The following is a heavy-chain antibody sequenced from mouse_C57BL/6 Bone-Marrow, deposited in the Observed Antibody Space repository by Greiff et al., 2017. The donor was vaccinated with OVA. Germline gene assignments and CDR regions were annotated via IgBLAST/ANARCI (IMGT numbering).Heavy chain of an antibody. J-gene: IGHJ2*01. CDR3: ARRRTYYTPFDY. CDR1: GYSITSGYY. D-gene: IGHD2-12*01. Sequence: EVQLQESGPGLVKPSQPLSLTCSVTGYSITSGYYWNWIRQFPGNKLEWMGYISYDGSNNYNPSLKNRISITRDTSKNQFFLKLNSVTTEDTATYYCARRRTYYTPFDYWGQGTTLTVSS. CDR2: ISYDGSN. V-gene: IGHV3-6*01.